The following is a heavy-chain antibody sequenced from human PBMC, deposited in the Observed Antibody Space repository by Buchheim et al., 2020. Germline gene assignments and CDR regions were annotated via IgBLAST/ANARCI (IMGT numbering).Heavy chain of an antibody. J-gene: IGHJ6*03. CDR3: AKAYSSGPYYYYYMDV. V-gene: IGHV3-30*18. CDR1: GFTFSSYG. Sequence: QVQLVESGGGVVQPGRSLRLSCAASGFTFSSYGMHWVRQAPGKGLEWVAVISYDGSNKYYADSVKGRFTISRDNSKNTLYLQMNSLRAEDTAVYYCAKAYSSGPYYYYYMDVGGKGTT. D-gene: IGHD6-19*01. CDR2: ISYDGSNK.